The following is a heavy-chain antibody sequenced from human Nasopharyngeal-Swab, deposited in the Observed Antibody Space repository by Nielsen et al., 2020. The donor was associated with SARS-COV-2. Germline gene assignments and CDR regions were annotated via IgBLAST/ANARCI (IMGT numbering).Heavy chain of an antibody. J-gene: IGHJ3*02. CDR1: GGSISSSSYY. V-gene: IGHV4-39*01. D-gene: IGHD3-3*01. CDR2: IYYSGST. CDR3: ARHESWSGYGPYAFDI. Sequence: SETLSLTCTVSGGSISSSSYYWGWIRQPPGKGPEWIGSIYYSGSTYYNPSLKSRVTISVDTSKNQFSLKLSSVTAADTAVYYCARHESWSGYGPYAFDIWGQGTMVTVSS.